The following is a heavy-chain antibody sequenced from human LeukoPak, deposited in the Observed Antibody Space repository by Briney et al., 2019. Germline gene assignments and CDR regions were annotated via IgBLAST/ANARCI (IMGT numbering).Heavy chain of an antibody. CDR3: ARDWFGVYYYMDV. CDR1: GFTFSSYW. J-gene: IGHJ6*03. D-gene: IGHD3-10*01. Sequence: PGGSLRLSCAASGFTFSSYWMSWVRQAPGKGLEWVANIKQDGSEKYYVDSVKGRFTISRDNAKNSLYLQMNSLRAEDTAVYYCARDWFGVYYYMDVWGKGTTVTVSS. V-gene: IGHV3-7*01. CDR2: IKQDGSEK.